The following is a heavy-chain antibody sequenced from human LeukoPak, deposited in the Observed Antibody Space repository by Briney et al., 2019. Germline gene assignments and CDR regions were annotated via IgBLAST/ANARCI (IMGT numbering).Heavy chain of an antibody. J-gene: IGHJ5*02. CDR3: ARDSYQAYYGRFDP. D-gene: IGHD3-10*01. CDR2: IWDDGNNK. V-gene: IGHV3-33*01. CDR1: GFTFSSYG. Sequence: PGGSLRLSCAASGFTFSSYGMHWVRQAPGKRLEWVAVIWDDGNNKRYANSVNGRFTISRDNSENTLYLQMNGLTTEDTAMYYCARDSYQAYYGRFDPWGQGTLVIVSS.